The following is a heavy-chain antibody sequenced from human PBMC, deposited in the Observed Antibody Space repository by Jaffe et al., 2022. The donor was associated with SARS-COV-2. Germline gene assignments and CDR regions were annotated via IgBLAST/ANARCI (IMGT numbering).Heavy chain of an antibody. V-gene: IGHV3-23*01. D-gene: IGHD6-6*01. J-gene: IGHJ5*02. CDR2: INGGRGDTT. Sequence: EVQLLESGGRLEQPGGSLRLYCAASGFTFNNYAMNWVRQAAGKGLEWLSSINGGRGDTTHYADSVKDRFIISRDNSRNTLYLQMNSLRGEDTALYYCAKGPHSDSLSWFDLWGQGTLVTVSS. CDR3: AKGPHSDSLSWFDL. CDR1: GFTFNNYA.